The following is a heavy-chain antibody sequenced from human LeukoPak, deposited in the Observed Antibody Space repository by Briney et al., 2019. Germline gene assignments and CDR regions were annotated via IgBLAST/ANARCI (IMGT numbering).Heavy chain of an antibody. V-gene: IGHV3-23*01. CDR1: GFTFSSYA. CDR3: ERAHGGTFDY. Sequence: GGSLRLSCVVSGFTFSSYAMSWVRQAPGKGLEWVSAISGSGGSTYYADSVKGRFTISRDNSKNTPYLQMNSLRAEDTAVYYCERAHGGTFDYWGQGILVTVSS. J-gene: IGHJ4*02. CDR2: ISGSGGST. D-gene: IGHD1-1*01.